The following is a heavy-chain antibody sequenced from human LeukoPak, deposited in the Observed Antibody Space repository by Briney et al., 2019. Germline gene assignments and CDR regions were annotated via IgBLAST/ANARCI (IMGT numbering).Heavy chain of an antibody. CDR1: GFTFSSYA. CDR2: ISASGDST. V-gene: IGHV3-23*01. D-gene: IGHD2-2*01. CDR3: ARPDCSSTSCRAYYAY. Sequence: GSLRLSCAASGFTFSSYALSWVRQAPGKGLEWVSTISASGDSTYYADSMKGRFTFSRDNSKNTLSLKMRSLRAEDTAVYYCARPDCSSTSCRAYYAYWGQGTLVTVSS. J-gene: IGHJ4*02.